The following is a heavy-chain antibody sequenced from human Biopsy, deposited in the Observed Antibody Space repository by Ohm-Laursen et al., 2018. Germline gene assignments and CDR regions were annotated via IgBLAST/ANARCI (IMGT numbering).Heavy chain of an antibody. Sequence: GTLSLTCSVSGGSISSDYWSWIRQTPGKGLEWIGYIYYSGSTNYNPSLKSRVTISVDTSKNQFSLRLNSVAAADTAVYYCARATNSTGWPYYYFYGMDVWGQGTTVTVSS. D-gene: IGHD2/OR15-2a*01. J-gene: IGHJ6*02. CDR1: GGSISSDY. CDR3: ARATNSTGWPYYYFYGMDV. CDR2: IYYSGST. V-gene: IGHV4-59*01.